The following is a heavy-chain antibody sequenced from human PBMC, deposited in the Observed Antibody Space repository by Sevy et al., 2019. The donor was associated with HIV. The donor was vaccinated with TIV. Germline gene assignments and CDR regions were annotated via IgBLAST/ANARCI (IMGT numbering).Heavy chain of an antibody. D-gene: IGHD3-9*01. CDR3: AKDFTGYNGMDV. CDR1: GITFSTSG. J-gene: IGHJ6*02. Sequence: GGSLRLSCVVSGITFSTSGMHWVRQAPGKGLEGVAVISFHEGDKLHADPVKGRSTIARDNSKSIRYLQMISLRAEDTAVYYCAKDFTGYNGMDVWGQGTMVTVSS. CDR2: ISFHEGDK. V-gene: IGHV3-30*18.